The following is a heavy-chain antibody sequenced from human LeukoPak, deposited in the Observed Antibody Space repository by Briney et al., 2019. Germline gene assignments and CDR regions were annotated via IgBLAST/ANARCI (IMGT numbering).Heavy chain of an antibody. D-gene: IGHD2-15*01. CDR1: GYSFTNYW. J-gene: IGHJ3*02. CDR2: IYPGDSDT. Sequence: GESLKISCKGSGYSFTNYWIGWVRQMPGKGLEWMGIIYPGDSDTRYSPSFQGQVTISADKSISTAYLQWSSLKASDTAMYYCARRGYCDGGSCHSNAFDIWGQGTLVTVSP. V-gene: IGHV5-51*01. CDR3: ARRGYCDGGSCHSNAFDI.